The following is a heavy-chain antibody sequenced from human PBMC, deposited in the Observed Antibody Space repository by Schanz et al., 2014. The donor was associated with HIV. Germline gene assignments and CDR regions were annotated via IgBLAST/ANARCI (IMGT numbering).Heavy chain of an antibody. CDR2: ISYDGINK. J-gene: IGHJ4*02. V-gene: IGHV3-30-3*01. D-gene: IGHD2-15*01. CDR3: ARGGIWEWDQPDFDY. Sequence: QVQLVESGGGVVQPGRSLRLSCAVSGFTFSHYAMHWVRQAPGKELEWVAVISYDGINKYYADSVKGRFTISRDNSKNTLYLQMNSLRAEDTAVYYCARGGIWEWDQPDFDYWGQGTLVTVSS. CDR1: GFTFSHYA.